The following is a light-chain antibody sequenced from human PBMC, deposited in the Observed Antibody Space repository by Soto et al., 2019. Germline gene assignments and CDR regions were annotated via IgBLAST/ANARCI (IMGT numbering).Light chain of an antibody. J-gene: IGLJ1*01. CDR1: SSDVGTYDY. V-gene: IGLV2-14*01. Sequence: QSVLTQPASVSGSPGQSITISCTGTSSDVGTYDYVSWYQQHPGKAPKLMIFEVTNRPSGVSNRFSGSKSGNTASLTISGLQAEDEADYYCGSYSTSSTLYVFGTGTKVTVL. CDR2: EVT. CDR3: GSYSTSSTLYV.